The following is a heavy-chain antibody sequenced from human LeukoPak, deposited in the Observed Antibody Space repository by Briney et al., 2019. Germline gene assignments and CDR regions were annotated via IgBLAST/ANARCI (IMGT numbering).Heavy chain of an antibody. V-gene: IGHV4-4*07. D-gene: IGHD6-13*01. J-gene: IGHJ6*03. CDR1: GGAISSYY. CDR2: IYTSGST. Sequence: SETLSLTCTVYGGAISSYYWSWIRQPAGKGLEWIGRIYTSGSTNYNPSLKSRVTMSVDTSKNQFSLKLSSVTAADTAVDYCARDTVGSSWYLGGYYMDVWGKGTTVTISS. CDR3: ARDTVGSSWYLGGYYMDV.